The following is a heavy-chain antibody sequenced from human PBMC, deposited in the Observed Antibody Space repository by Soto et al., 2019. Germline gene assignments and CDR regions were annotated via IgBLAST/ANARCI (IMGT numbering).Heavy chain of an antibody. V-gene: IGHV3-15*01. CDR3: TTGSESLVVDATNFDY. CDR1: GFSFNNAS. CDR2: IKSKTDGGTT. D-gene: IGHD2-15*01. Sequence: GGSLRLSCAASGFSFNNASMTWVRQSPGKGLEWVGRIKSKTDGGTTDYAAPVKDRFTISSDDSNTTLELQMTSLTSEDTAVYYCTTGSESLVVDATNFDYSGQGTLVTDSS. J-gene: IGHJ4*02.